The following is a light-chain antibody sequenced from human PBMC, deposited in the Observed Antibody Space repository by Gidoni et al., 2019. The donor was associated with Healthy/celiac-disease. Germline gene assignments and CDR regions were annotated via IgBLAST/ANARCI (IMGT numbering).Light chain of an antibody. CDR1: QDISNY. V-gene: IGKV1-33*01. Sequence: DTQMTHSPSSLSASVGDRVTITCQASQDISNYLNWYQQKPGKAPKLLIYDASNLETGVPSRFSGSGSGTDFTFTISSLQPEDIATYYCQQYDNLPWTFGQGTKVEIK. J-gene: IGKJ1*01. CDR3: QQYDNLPWT. CDR2: DAS.